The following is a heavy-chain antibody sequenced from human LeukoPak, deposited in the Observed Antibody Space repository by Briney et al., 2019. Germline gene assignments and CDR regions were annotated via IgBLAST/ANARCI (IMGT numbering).Heavy chain of an antibody. Sequence: TGGSLRLSCAASGFTFSTYGMHWVRQAPGKGLEWVALISYDGINKYYADSVKGRFTVSRDNSKSTLYLQVNSLRAEDTAVYYCAGDSDGMSVWSLGTTVTVSS. V-gene: IGHV3-30*03. CDR3: AGDSDGMSV. CDR1: GFTFSTYG. J-gene: IGHJ6*02. CDR2: ISYDGINK.